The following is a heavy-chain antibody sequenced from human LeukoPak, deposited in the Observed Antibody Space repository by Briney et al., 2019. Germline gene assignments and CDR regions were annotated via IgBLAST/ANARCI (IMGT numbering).Heavy chain of an antibody. D-gene: IGHD5-18*01. Sequence: SETLSLTCTVSGGSISRYYWSWIRQPPGKGLEWIGYIYDSGSTNYNPSLKSRVTISVDTSKNQFSLKLSSVTAADTAVYYCARPGVGSGRYGAFDIWGQGAMVTVSS. CDR1: GGSISRYY. J-gene: IGHJ3*02. V-gene: IGHV4-59*08. CDR3: ARPGVGSGRYGAFDI. CDR2: IYDSGST.